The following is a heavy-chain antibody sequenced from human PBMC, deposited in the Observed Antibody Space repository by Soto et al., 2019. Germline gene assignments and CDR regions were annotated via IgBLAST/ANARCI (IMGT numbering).Heavy chain of an antibody. Sequence: ASVKVSCKASGGTFSSYAISWVRQAPGQGLEWMGGIIPIFGTANYAQKFQGRVTITADESTSTAYMELSSLRSEDTAVYYCARDLYSSGWSYFDYWGQGTLVTVSS. D-gene: IGHD6-19*01. V-gene: IGHV1-69*13. CDR1: GGTFSSYA. J-gene: IGHJ4*02. CDR2: IIPIFGTA. CDR3: ARDLYSSGWSYFDY.